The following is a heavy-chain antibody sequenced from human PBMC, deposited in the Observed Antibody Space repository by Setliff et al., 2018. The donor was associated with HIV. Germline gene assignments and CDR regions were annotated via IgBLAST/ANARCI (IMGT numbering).Heavy chain of an antibody. Sequence: ASVKVSCKASGYTFTSYDINWVRQTTGQGLEWVGWMNPNSGITGYSQKFQGRVTMTRNTSISTAYMELSSLRSEDTAVYFCARVSYYDSSGYYDYWYFDLWGRGTLVTVSS. J-gene: IGHJ2*01. CDR1: GYTFTSYD. D-gene: IGHD3-22*01. CDR2: MNPNSGIT. V-gene: IGHV1-8*01. CDR3: ARVSYYDSSGYYDYWYFDL.